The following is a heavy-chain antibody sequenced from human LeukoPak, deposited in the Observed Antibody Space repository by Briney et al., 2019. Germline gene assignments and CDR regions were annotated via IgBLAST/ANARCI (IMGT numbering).Heavy chain of an antibody. CDR3: AKAPSFTVVTSFDW. V-gene: IGHV3-23*01. CDR1: GFTFRSYA. J-gene: IGHJ4*02. CDR2: ISGSGDGT. D-gene: IGHD4-23*01. Sequence: PGGSLRLSCEASGFTFRSYAMNWVRQAPGKGLEWVSVISGSGDGTHYADSVKGRFTISRDNSKNTLYLQMNSLRVEDTAVYSCAKAPSFTVVTSFDWWGQGTLVTVSS.